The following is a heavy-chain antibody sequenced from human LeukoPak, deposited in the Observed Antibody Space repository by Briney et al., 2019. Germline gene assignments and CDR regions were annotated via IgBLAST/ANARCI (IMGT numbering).Heavy chain of an antibody. Sequence: PGGSLRLSCAATGFIFADYGMVWIRQAPGKGLEWVSGISWNGAGTDYADSVKGRFTISRDDAKNSLYLQMNSLRAEDTALYYCARDKWGPDYWGQGTLVTVSS. V-gene: IGHV3-20*04. CDR3: ARDKWGPDY. CDR2: ISWNGAGT. D-gene: IGHD7-27*01. J-gene: IGHJ4*02. CDR1: GFIFADYG.